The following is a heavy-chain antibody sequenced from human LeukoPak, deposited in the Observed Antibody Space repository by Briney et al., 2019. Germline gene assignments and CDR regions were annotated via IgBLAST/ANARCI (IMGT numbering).Heavy chain of an antibody. CDR1: GYRFSIYE. CDR2: ISSSGRTI. CDR3: ARDGSIAANYYFDY. J-gene: IGHJ4*02. D-gene: IGHD6-6*01. V-gene: IGHV3-48*03. Sequence: PGGPQRLSCAASGYRFSIYEMNWVRHAPGKGLEWVSHISSSGRTIYYAVSVKCRFTISRDNANNSLYMQMNGLRAEDTAVYYCARDGSIAANYYFDYWGQGTLVTVSS.